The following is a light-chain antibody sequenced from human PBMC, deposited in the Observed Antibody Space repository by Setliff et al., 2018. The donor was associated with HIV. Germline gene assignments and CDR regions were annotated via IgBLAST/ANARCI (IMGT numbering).Light chain of an antibody. CDR1: SSDVGSYTY. CDR3: SSFAGRLHV. CDR2: DVT. Sequence: QSSLTQPRSVSGSPGQSVTIPCTGTSSDVGSYTYVTWYQQHPGKVPKLMIYDVTRRPSGVPDRFSGSRSGNTASLTISGLQAEDEADYYCSSFAGRLHVFGTGTSHRP. V-gene: IGLV2-11*01. J-gene: IGLJ1*01.